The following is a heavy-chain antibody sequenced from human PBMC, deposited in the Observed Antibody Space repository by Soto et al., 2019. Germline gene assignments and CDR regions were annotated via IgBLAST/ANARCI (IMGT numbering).Heavy chain of an antibody. V-gene: IGHV3-23*01. Sequence: GGSLRLSCAASGFTFSSYAMSWVHQAPGKGLEWVSAISGSGGSTYYADSVKGRFTISRDNSKNTLYLQMNSLRAEDTAVYYCAKDGMGYSGHYYGMDVWGQGTTVTVSS. D-gene: IGHD5-12*01. CDR3: AKDGMGYSGHYYGMDV. CDR1: GFTFSSYA. CDR2: ISGSGGST. J-gene: IGHJ6*02.